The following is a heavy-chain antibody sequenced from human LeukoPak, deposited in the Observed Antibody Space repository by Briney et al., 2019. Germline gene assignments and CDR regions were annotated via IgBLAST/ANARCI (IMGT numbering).Heavy chain of an antibody. D-gene: IGHD6-13*01. V-gene: IGHV1-46*01. Sequence: ASVKVSCKASGYTFTSYYMHWVRQAPGQGLEWMGIINPSGGSTSYAQKFQGRVTMTRDMSMSTVYMELSSLRSEDTAVYYCARIGSSRSWDPQFCFDYWGKGTLVTVSS. CDR1: GYTFTSYY. CDR3: ARIGSSRSWDPQFCFDY. CDR2: INPSGGST. J-gene: IGHJ4*02.